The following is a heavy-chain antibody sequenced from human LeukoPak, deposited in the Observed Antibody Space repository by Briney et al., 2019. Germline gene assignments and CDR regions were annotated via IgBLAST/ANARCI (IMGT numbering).Heavy chain of an antibody. J-gene: IGHJ5*02. V-gene: IGHV4-4*02. CDR1: GGSINSSNW. CDR3: ARDGNTVTGNWFDP. Sequence: SETLSLTCAVSGGSINSSNWWSWVRQPPGKGLEWIGEIYRTGNTNYNPSLKSRVTISVDKSKNQFSLKLSSVTAADTAVYYCARDGNTVTGNWFDPWDQGTLVTVSS. CDR2: IYRTGNT. D-gene: IGHD4-17*01.